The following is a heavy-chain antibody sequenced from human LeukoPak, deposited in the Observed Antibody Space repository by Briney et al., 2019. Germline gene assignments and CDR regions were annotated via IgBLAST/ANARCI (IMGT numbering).Heavy chain of an antibody. CDR2: MNPNSGNT. V-gene: IGHV1-8*01. J-gene: IGHJ4*02. CDR3: ARGSWGEIAGRKSFEF. Sequence: ASVKVSCKASEYTFTSYDINWVRQATGQGFEWMGWMNPNSGNTGYAQKFQGRVTMTRVTSISTAYMELNNLTSEDTAVYYCARGSWGEIAGRKSFEFWGQGSLVTVSS. CDR1: EYTFTSYD. D-gene: IGHD6-6*01.